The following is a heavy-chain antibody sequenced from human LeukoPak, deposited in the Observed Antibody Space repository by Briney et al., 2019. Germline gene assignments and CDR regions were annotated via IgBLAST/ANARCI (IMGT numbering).Heavy chain of an antibody. CDR1: GGSISSSSYY. Sequence: MSSETLSLTCTVSGGSISSSSYYWGWIRQPPGKGLEWIGSTYYSGSTYYNPSLKSRVTISVDTSKSQFSLKLSSVTAADTAVYYCASTEGYRHPFDYWGQGTLVTVSS. CDR2: TYYSGST. CDR3: ASTEGYRHPFDY. V-gene: IGHV4-39*07. D-gene: IGHD5-24*01. J-gene: IGHJ4*02.